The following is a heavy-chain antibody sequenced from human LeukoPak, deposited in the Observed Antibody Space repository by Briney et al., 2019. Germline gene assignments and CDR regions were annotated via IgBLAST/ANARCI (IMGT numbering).Heavy chain of an antibody. J-gene: IGHJ4*02. Sequence: SETLSLTCAVYGGSFSGYYWSWIRQPPGKGREWIGEINHSGSTNYNPSLKSRVTISVDTSKNQFSLKLSSVTAADTAVYYCARATRGGWSTPYYFDYWGQGTLVTVSS. CDR1: GGSFSGYY. D-gene: IGHD6-19*01. CDR2: INHSGST. CDR3: ARATRGGWSTPYYFDY. V-gene: IGHV4-34*01.